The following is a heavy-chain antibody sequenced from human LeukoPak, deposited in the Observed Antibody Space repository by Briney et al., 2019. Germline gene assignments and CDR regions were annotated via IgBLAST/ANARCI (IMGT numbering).Heavy chain of an antibody. CDR1: GGSFSGYY. D-gene: IGHD3-10*01. Sequence: SETLSLTCAVYGGSFSGYYWSWIRQPPGKGLEWIGEINHSGSTNYNPSLKSRVTISVDTSKNQFSLKLSSVTAADTAVYYCARKRGLYYYGSGSSYYFDYWGQGTLVTVSS. V-gene: IGHV4-34*01. J-gene: IGHJ4*02. CDR3: ARKRGLYYYGSGSSYYFDY. CDR2: INHSGST.